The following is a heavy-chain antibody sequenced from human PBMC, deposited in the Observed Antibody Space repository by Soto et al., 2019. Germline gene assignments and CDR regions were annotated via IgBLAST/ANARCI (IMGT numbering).Heavy chain of an antibody. CDR1: GFSFSSFG. CDR2: ITYDSRHK. CDR3: ARDDDFRTENGMGV. D-gene: IGHD1-1*01. J-gene: IGHJ6*02. Sequence: GGSLRLSCTASGFSFSSFGMHWVRQAPGKGLDWVAVITYDSRHKYYADSVKGRFTVSRDNSRNTLFLQMDSLRPEDTAVYYCARDDDFRTENGMGVWGQGTTVTVSS. V-gene: IGHV3-33*05.